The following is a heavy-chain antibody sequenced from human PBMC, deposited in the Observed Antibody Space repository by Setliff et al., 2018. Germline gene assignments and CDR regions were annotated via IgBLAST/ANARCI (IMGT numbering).Heavy chain of an antibody. J-gene: IGHJ4*02. D-gene: IGHD1-26*01. CDR1: GGPTIGYY. CDR3: ARGLHSGIYWGTRPLGLDY. V-gene: IGHV4-59*08. CDR2: IHPWGGSSEST. Sequence: PSETLSLTCAVSGGPTIGYYWTWIRQAPGKGLEWIGYIHPWGGSSESTNYSPSLKSRITISLDKSKSQFSLKLTSVTVADTAVYYCARGLHSGIYWGTRPLGLDYWGQGSLVTVSS.